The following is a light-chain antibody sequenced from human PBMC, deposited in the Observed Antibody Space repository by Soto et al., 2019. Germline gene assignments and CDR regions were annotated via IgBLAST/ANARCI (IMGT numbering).Light chain of an antibody. CDR3: CSWTSSATHV. CDR1: SSDVGYSSS. CDR2: DVS. V-gene: IGLV2-14*01. Sequence: QSALIQPASVSGSPEQSITISCTGASSDVGYSSSVSWYQQHPGKAPKLVIFDVSNRPSGVSNRFSGSKSGNTASLTISGLQAEDEADYYCCSWTSSATHVFGRGT. J-gene: IGLJ2*01.